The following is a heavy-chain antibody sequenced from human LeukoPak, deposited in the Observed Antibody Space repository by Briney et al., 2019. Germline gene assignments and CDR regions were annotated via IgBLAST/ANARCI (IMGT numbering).Heavy chain of an antibody. J-gene: IGHJ4*02. CDR1: GFTFSNAW. D-gene: IGHD3-10*01. CDR3: ATYGSGRKFDY. Sequence: GGSLRLSCAASGFTFSNAWMSWVRQAPGKGLEWVGRIKSKIDGGTTDYAAPVKGRFTISRDDSKNTLYLQMNNLKTEDAAVYYCATYGSGRKFDYWGQGTLVTVSS. V-gene: IGHV3-15*01. CDR2: IKSKIDGGTT.